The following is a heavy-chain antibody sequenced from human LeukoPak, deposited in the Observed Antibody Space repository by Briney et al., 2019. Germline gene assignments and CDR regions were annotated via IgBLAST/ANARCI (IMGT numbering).Heavy chain of an antibody. J-gene: IGHJ3*02. CDR2: ISYDGSNK. Sequence: GALRLSCAAFGFTFSSYGKQWGRQAPGKGLEWVEVISYDGSNKYYADSVKGRFTIARDNSKNTLNLQMNSLRDDDTAVYYCARPYDSYAFDIWGQGTMVTVSS. CDR1: GFTFSSYG. V-gene: IGHV3-30*03. D-gene: IGHD3-22*01. CDR3: ARPYDSYAFDI.